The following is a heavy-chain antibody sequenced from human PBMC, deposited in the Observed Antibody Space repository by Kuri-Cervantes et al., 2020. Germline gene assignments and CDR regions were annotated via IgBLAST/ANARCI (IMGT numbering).Heavy chain of an antibody. Sequence: GGSLRLSCAASGFTFSTYGMHWVRQAPGKGLEWVAVISYDGSNKYYADSVKGRFTIPRDNSKNTLYLQMNSLRAEDTAVYYCAKDKPQSSGGMDVWGQGTTVTVSS. CDR3: AKDKPQSSGGMDV. J-gene: IGHJ6*02. V-gene: IGHV3-30*18. CDR1: GFTFSTYG. D-gene: IGHD3-22*01. CDR2: ISYDGSNK.